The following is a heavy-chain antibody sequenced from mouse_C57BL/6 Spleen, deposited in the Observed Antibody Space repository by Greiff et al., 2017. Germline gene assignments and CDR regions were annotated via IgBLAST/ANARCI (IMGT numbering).Heavy chain of an antibody. CDR1: GYTFTSYW. CDR2: IYPSDSET. CDR3: ARRGDGNSDY. J-gene: IGHJ2*01. D-gene: IGHD2-1*01. V-gene: IGHV1-61*01. Sequence: QVQLKQPGAELVRPGSSVKLSCKASGYTFTSYWMDWVKQRPGQGLEWIGNIYPSDSETHYNQKFKDKATLTVDKSSSTAYMQLSSLTSEDSAVYYCARRGDGNSDYWGQGTTLTVSS.